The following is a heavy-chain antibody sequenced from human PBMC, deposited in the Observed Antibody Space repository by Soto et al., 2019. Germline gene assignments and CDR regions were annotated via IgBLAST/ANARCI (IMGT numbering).Heavy chain of an antibody. D-gene: IGHD5-12*01. Sequence: ASVKVSCKASGYSFTTYGISWVRQAPGQGLEWMGWISAYNGNTNYAQKLQGRVTMTTDTSTSTAYMELRSLRSDDTAVYYCARDYLMATNLFDYWGQGTLVPVSS. CDR3: ARDYLMATNLFDY. J-gene: IGHJ4*02. CDR2: ISAYNGNT. CDR1: GYSFTTYG. V-gene: IGHV1-18*04.